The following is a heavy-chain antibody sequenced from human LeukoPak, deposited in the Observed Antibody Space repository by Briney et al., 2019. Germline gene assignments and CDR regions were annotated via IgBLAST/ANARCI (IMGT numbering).Heavy chain of an antibody. D-gene: IGHD3-9*01. Sequence: ASVTVSRKASGYTFTSYGISWVRQAPGQGLEWMGWISAYNGNTNYAQKLQGGVTMTTDTSTSTAYMELRSLRSDDTAVYYCARDSWAPRYFDWLSRSNDYWGQGTLVTVSS. V-gene: IGHV1-18*01. J-gene: IGHJ4*02. CDR2: ISAYNGNT. CDR1: GYTFTSYG. CDR3: ARDSWAPRYFDWLSRSNDY.